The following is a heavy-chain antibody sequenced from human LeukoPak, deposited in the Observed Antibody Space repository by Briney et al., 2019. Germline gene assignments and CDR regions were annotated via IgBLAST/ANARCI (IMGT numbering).Heavy chain of an antibody. J-gene: IGHJ6*02. CDR1: GYTFTSYG. D-gene: IGHD2-2*01. V-gene: IGHV1-18*01. Sequence: GASVKVSCRASGYTFTSYGITWVRQAPGKGLEWMGWISAHSGNTKYAQKFQGRVTMTTDTSTSTAYMELRRLRSDDTAVSYCARVSCSSPSWYPRYYYGLDVWGQGTTVTVSS. CDR2: ISAHSGNT. CDR3: ARVSCSSPSWYPRYYYGLDV.